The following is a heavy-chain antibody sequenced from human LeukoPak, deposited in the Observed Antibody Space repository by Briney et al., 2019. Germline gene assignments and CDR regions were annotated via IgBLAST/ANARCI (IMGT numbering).Heavy chain of an antibody. J-gene: IGHJ6*03. V-gene: IGHV6-1*01. CDR2: TYYRSKWYN. Sequence: SQTLSLTCAISGDRVSSNSAAWTWIWQSPSRGLEWLGRTYYRSKWYNDYEVSVQGRITINPDTSKNQFSLQLNSVTPEDTAVYYCARGRVTTIANYYYYYIDDWGKGTTVTVSS. CDR3: ARGRVTTIANYYYYYIDD. D-gene: IGHD4-17*01. CDR1: GDRVSSNSAA.